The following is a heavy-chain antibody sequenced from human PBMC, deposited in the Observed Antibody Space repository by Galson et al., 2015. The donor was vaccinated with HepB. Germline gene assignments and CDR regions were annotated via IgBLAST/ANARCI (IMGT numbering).Heavy chain of an antibody. D-gene: IGHD3-3*01. J-gene: IGHJ6*02. Sequence: SVKVSCKASGYTFTSYGISWVRQAPGQGLEWMGWISAYNGNTNYAQKLQGRVTMTTDTSTSTAYMELRSLRSDDTAVYYCATDGRITIFGVVTNLVYYYYGMDVWGQGTMVTVSS. CDR1: GYTFTSYG. V-gene: IGHV1-18*01. CDR2: ISAYNGNT. CDR3: ATDGRITIFGVVTNLVYYYYGMDV.